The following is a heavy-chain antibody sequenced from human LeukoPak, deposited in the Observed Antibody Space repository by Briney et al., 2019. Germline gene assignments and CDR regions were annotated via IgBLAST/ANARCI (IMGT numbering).Heavy chain of an antibody. CDR3: AAHAAISAAGTAPFDN. V-gene: IGHV4-59*08. CDR2: IYRGNT. J-gene: IGHJ4*02. D-gene: IGHD6-13*01. Sequence: KPSETLSLTCTVPGGSVNNYYWSWIRPPQGKGLVWIGYIYRGNTKYNPSLKSRVTISMDTSQNQISLRLISGTAADTAVYYCAAHAAISAAGTAPFDNWGQGMLVTVSS. CDR1: GGSVNNYY.